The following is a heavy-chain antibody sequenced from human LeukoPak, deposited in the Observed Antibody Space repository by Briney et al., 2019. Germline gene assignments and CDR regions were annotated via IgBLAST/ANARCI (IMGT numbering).Heavy chain of an antibody. Sequence: GGSLRLSCAASGFTFDDYGMTWVRQAPGKGLEWVSGINWNGVSTGYADSVKGRFTISRDNAKNSLYLQMNSLRAEDTALYYCAKDKSWELLTPHFDYWGQGTLVTVSS. CDR2: INWNGVST. J-gene: IGHJ4*02. V-gene: IGHV3-20*04. D-gene: IGHD1-26*01. CDR1: GFTFDDYG. CDR3: AKDKSWELLTPHFDY.